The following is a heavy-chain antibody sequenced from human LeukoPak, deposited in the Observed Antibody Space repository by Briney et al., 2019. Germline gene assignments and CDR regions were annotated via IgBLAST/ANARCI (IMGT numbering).Heavy chain of an antibody. J-gene: IGHJ4*02. CDR2: IKQDGSEK. D-gene: IGHD3-22*01. Sequence: GGSLRLSCEASGFTFSSYWMSWVRQAPGKGLEWVANIKQDGSEKYYVDSVKGRFTISRDNAKNSLYLQMNSLRAEDTTVYYCARTSSSGYYSRWGQGTLVTVSS. CDR3: ARTSSSGYYSR. V-gene: IGHV3-7*01. CDR1: GFTFSSYW.